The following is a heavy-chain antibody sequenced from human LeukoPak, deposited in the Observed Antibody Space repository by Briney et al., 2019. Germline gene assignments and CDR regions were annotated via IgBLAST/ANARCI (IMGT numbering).Heavy chain of an antibody. CDR2: ISAYNGNT. J-gene: IGHJ3*02. V-gene: IGHV1-18*01. CDR1: GYTFTSYG. CDR3: ARDRLGGNSVGGAFDI. Sequence: GASVKVSCKASGYTFTSYGISWVRQAPGQGLEWMGWISAYNGNTNYAQKLQGRVTMTTDTSTSTAYMELRSLRSDDTAVYYCARDRLGGNSVGGAFDIWGQGTMVTVSS. D-gene: IGHD4-23*01.